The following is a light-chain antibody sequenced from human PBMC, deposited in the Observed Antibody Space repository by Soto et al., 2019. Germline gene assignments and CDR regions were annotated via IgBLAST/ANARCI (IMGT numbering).Light chain of an antibody. CDR2: GAS. CDR1: QSIRSNY. Sequence: ETVLTQSPGTLSLSPGERATLSCRASQSIRSNYLAWYRQTPGQAPRLLIYGASKRASGIADRFHGSGSGTDFTLIISRLEPEDFALYYCQQYGSSPWTFGQGTKVEIK. V-gene: IGKV3-20*01. J-gene: IGKJ1*01. CDR3: QQYGSSPWT.